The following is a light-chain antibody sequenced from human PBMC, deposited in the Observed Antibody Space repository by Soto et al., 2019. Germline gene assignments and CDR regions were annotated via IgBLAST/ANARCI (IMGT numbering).Light chain of an antibody. CDR2: DAY. Sequence: AIQLTQSPSSLSAFVGDRVTITCRASQGISNALAWYQQKSGKAPKLLIYDAYTLESGVPSRFSGRGSGTDFTLTISSLQPKDFATYYCQQFKSSPITFGQGKRLEIK. CDR3: QQFKSSPIT. CDR1: QGISNA. V-gene: IGKV1-13*02. J-gene: IGKJ5*01.